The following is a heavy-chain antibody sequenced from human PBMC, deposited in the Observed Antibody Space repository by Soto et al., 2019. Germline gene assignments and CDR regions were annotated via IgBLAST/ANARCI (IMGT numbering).Heavy chain of an antibody. J-gene: IGHJ4*02. D-gene: IGHD2-21*01. Sequence: QVQLVQSGAEVKKPGSSVKVSCKASGGTFSSYTISWVRQAPGQGLEWMGRIIPILGIANYAQKFQGRVTVTADKSTSTAYMELSSLRSEDTAVYYCARDPSAGDSAAYWGQGTLVTVSS. CDR3: ARDPSAGDSAAY. CDR1: GGTFSSYT. CDR2: IIPILGIA. V-gene: IGHV1-69*08.